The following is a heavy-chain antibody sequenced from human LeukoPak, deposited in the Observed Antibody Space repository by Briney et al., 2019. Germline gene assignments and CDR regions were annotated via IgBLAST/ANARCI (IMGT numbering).Heavy chain of an antibody. D-gene: IGHD6-19*01. V-gene: IGHV3-23*01. CDR3: SRDLPQWLVPGYFDY. Sequence: GGSLRLSCAASGFTFSSYGMRWVRQAPGKGLEWVSTISGSGGSTYCADSVKGRFTISRDNAKNSLYLQMNSLRAEDTAVYYCSRDLPQWLVPGYFDYWGQGTLVTVSS. J-gene: IGHJ4*02. CDR2: ISGSGGST. CDR1: GFTFSSYG.